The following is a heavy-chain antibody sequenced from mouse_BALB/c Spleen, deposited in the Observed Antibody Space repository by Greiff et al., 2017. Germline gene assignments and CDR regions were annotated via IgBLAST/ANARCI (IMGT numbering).Heavy chain of an antibody. CDR1: GFTFSSYT. Sequence: EVKLMESGGGLVKPGGSLKLSCAASGFTFSSYTMSWVRQTPEKRLEWVATISSGGSYTYYPDSVKGRFTISRDNAKNTLYLQMSSLKSEDTAMYYCTRGAYYDAMDYWGQGTSVTVSS. CDR2: ISSGGSYT. V-gene: IGHV5-6-4*01. J-gene: IGHJ4*01. CDR3: TRGAYYDAMDY. D-gene: IGHD3-1*01.